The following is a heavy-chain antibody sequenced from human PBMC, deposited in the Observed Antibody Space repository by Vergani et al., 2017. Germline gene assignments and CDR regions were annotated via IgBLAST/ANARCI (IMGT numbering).Heavy chain of an antibody. CDR2: ISWNSGNI. J-gene: IGHJ3*01. V-gene: IGHV3-9*01. CDR1: GFTFDDYA. Sequence: VQLVESGGGLVQPGRSLRLSCAASGFTFDDYAMHWVRQGPGKGLEWVSGISWNSGNIGYADSVKGRFTISRDNAKNSLYLQMNSLRAEDTALYYCAKAQLGRTGAFDLWGQGTMVTVSS. CDR3: AKAQLGRTGAFDL. D-gene: IGHD1-1*01.